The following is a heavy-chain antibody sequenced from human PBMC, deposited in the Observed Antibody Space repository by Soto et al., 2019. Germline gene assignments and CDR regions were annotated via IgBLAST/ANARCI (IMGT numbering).Heavy chain of an antibody. Sequence: EVQLVESGGGLVKPVGSLRLSCEASGFTFTRYSMNWVRQAPGKGLEWVSSISSTTNYIYYADSMKGRFTVSRDNAKNSVYLEMNSLSAEDTALYYCARESEDLTSNFDYWGQGTLVTVSS. V-gene: IGHV3-21*01. CDR3: ARESEDLTSNFDY. CDR1: GFTFTRYS. J-gene: IGHJ4*02. CDR2: ISSTTNYI.